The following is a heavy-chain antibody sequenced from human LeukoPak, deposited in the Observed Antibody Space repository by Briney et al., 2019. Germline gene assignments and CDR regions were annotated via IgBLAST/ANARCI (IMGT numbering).Heavy chain of an antibody. CDR1: GFTFSSYA. J-gene: IGHJ4*02. CDR3: AREYSIAARPFDY. CDR2: IKQDGSEK. V-gene: IGHV3-7*01. Sequence: GGSLRLSCAASGFTFSSYAMSWVRQAPGKGLEWVANIKQDGSEKYYVDSVKGRFTISRDNAKNSLYLQMNSLRAEDTAVYYCAREYSIAARPFDYWGQGTLVTVSS. D-gene: IGHD6-6*01.